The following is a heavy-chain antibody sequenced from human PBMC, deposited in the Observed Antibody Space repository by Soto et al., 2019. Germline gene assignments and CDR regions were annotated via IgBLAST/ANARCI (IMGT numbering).Heavy chain of an antibody. J-gene: IGHJ4*02. CDR3: TRDHYDSSGYYRFDY. CDR2: INAGNGNT. V-gene: IGHV1-3*01. D-gene: IGHD3-22*01. CDR1: GYTFSSYA. Sequence: ASVKVSCKASGYTFSSYAMHWVRQAPGQRLEWMGWINAGNGNTKYSQKFQGRVTMTGDTSADTAYMELSSLRSEDTAIYYCTRDHYDSSGYYRFDYWGQGTPVTVSS.